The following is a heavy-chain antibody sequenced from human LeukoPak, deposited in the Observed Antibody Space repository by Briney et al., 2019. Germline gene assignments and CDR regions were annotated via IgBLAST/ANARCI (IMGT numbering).Heavy chain of an antibody. CDR2: IRHDGIDN. D-gene: IGHD5-18*01. CDR3: VKDPGYRDF. J-gene: IGHJ4*02. CDR1: GFIFSNYG. Sequence: GGSLRLSCAASGFIFSNYGMHWVRQAPGKGLEWVAYIRHDGIDNFYEDSVRGRFTISRDNSKNTLYLQMNSLRAEDTAMYYCVKDPGYRDFWGQGTLVTVSS. V-gene: IGHV3-30*02.